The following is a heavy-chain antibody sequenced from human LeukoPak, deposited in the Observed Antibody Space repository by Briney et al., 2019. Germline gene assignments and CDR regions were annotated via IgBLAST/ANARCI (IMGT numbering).Heavy chain of an antibody. CDR2: ISGSGSST. J-gene: IGHJ4*02. CDR1: GFTFSAYA. Sequence: TGGSLRLSCAASGFTFSAYAMSWVRQAPGKGLEWVSGISGSGSSTYYADSVKARFTISRDNSKNTLYLQMNSLRAGDTAVYFCAKMPVSYSSGWTNFDYWGQGTLVTVSS. V-gene: IGHV3-23*01. D-gene: IGHD6-19*01. CDR3: AKMPVSYSSGWTNFDY.